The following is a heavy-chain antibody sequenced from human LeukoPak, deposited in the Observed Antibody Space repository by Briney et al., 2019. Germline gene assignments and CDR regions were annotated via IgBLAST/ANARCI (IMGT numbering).Heavy chain of an antibody. Sequence: GGSLRLSCATSGLTFSRFAMTWVRQAPGKGLEWVSSLSGSGGSTYYADSVKGRFTISRDNSKNTLYLQMSSLRAEDTAIYYCGRDPNGDYIGAFDLWGQGTMVTVSS. CDR1: GLTFSRFA. CDR2: LSGSGGST. CDR3: GRDPNGDYIGAFDL. V-gene: IGHV3-23*01. J-gene: IGHJ3*01. D-gene: IGHD4-17*01.